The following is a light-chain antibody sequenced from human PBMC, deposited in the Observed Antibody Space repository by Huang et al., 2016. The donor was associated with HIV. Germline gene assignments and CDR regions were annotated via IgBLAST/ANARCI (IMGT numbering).Light chain of an antibody. J-gene: IGKJ1*01. V-gene: IGKV3-15*01. CDR1: QSLTIT. Sequence: EIVLTQSPATLSVSPGERATLSCWASQSLTITLAWYQQRPGQAPRRRIYGPSTRASGVPARFSGGGSRTDFTLTINSLQSEDFGVYYCQQHDTWPWTFGQGTKVENK. CDR3: QQHDTWPWT. CDR2: GPS.